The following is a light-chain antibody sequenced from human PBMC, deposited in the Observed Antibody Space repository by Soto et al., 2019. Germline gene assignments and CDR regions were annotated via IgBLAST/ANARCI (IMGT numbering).Light chain of an antibody. CDR3: NSYTSKTTGV. CDR1: SSDVGGYNH. Sequence: QSALTQPASVSGSPGQSITISCTGTSSDVGGYNHVSWYQQHPGKAHKLIIYEVSKRPSGVSNRFSGSKSGNTASLTISGLQAEDEADYYCNSYTSKTTGVFGTGTKVTVL. V-gene: IGLV2-14*01. CDR2: EVS. J-gene: IGLJ1*01.